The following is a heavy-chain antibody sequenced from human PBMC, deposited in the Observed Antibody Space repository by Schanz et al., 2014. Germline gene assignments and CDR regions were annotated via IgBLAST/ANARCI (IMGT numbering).Heavy chain of an antibody. Sequence: QVQLLESGGGVVQPGRSLRLSCAVSGFTFGGYALHWVRQAPGKGLEWVAVISYDGSTKYYADSVKGRFTISRDNSKNTLYLQISSLRAEDTAVYYCASGGYCTNGVCNGGRNWFDPWGQGTLVTVSS. CDR3: ASGGYCTNGVCNGGRNWFDP. V-gene: IGHV3-30-3*01. CDR1: GFTFGGYA. CDR2: ISYDGSTK. D-gene: IGHD2-8*01. J-gene: IGHJ5*02.